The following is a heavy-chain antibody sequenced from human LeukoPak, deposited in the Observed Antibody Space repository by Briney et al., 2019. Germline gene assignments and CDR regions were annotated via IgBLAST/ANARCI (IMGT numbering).Heavy chain of an antibody. CDR2: IYYSGST. J-gene: IGHJ4*02. V-gene: IGHV4-59*01. CDR3: ARHHRYSSGGHYFDY. Sequence: PSETLSLTCTVSGGSISSYYWSWIRQPPGKGLEWIGYIYYSGSTNYNPSLKSRVTISVDTSKNQFSLKLSSVTAADTAVYYCARHHRYSSGGHYFDYWGQGTLVTVSS. D-gene: IGHD6-19*01. CDR1: GGSISSYY.